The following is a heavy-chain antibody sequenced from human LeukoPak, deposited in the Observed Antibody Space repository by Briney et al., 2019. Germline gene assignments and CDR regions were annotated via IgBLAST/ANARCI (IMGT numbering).Heavy chain of an antibody. CDR2: INPNSGGT. J-gene: IGHJ4*02. V-gene: IGHV1-2*02. CDR3: ARDYGGLSYSSGLGVDY. Sequence: GASVKVSCKASGYTFTGYCMHWVRQAPGQGLEWMGWINPNSGGTNYAQKFQGRVTMTRDTSISTAYMELSRLGSDDTAVYYCARDYGGLSYSSGLGVDYWGQGTLVTVSS. D-gene: IGHD6-19*01. CDR1: GYTFTGYC.